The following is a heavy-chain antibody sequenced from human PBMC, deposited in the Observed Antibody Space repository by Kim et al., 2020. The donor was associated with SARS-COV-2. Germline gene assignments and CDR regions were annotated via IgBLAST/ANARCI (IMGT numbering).Heavy chain of an antibody. CDR2: IYTSGST. V-gene: IGHV4-4*07. J-gene: IGHJ6*03. Sequence: SETLSLTCTVSGGSISSYYWSWIRQPAGKGLEWIGRIYTSGSTNYNPSLKSRVTMSVDTSKNQFSLKLSSVTAADTAVYYCARGSIVGATTGYYYYMDVWGKGTTVTVSS. CDR3: ARGSIVGATTGYYYYMDV. D-gene: IGHD1-26*01. CDR1: GGSISSYY.